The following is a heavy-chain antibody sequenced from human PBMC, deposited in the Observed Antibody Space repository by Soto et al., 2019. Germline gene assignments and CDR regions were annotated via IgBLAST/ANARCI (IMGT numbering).Heavy chain of an antibody. J-gene: IGHJ4*02. CDR3: ARDHYDSSGYVV. CDR2: VDNDGSSA. D-gene: IGHD3-22*01. V-gene: IGHV3-74*01. CDR1: GFTFTNYW. Sequence: PGGSLRLSCAASGFTFTNYWMHWVRQAPGKGLVWVSRVDNDGSSANYADSVKGRFTISRDNAKNSLYLQMNSLRAEDTAVYYCARDHYDSSGYVVWGQGTLVTVSS.